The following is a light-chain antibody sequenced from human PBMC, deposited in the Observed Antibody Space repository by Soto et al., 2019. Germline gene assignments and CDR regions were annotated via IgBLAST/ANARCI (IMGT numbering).Light chain of an antibody. CDR2: GAS. V-gene: IGKV3-20*01. J-gene: IGKJ1*01. CDR1: QSVSSSY. CDR3: QQYGSSPPT. Sequence: EIVLTHSPGTLSLSPVERATLSCSSSQSVSSSYLAWYQQKPGQAPRLLIYGASSRATGIPDRFSGSGSGTDFTLTISRLEPEDFAVYYCQQYGSSPPTFGQGTKVDIK.